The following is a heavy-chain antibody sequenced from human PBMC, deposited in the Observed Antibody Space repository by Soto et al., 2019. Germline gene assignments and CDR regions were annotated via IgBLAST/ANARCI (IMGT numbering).Heavy chain of an antibody. V-gene: IGHV4-39*07. D-gene: IGHD3-10*01. J-gene: IGHJ4*02. CDR1: GGSISSSSYY. CDR3: ARGKAMVRGVTLYYFDY. CDR2: IYYSGST. Sequence: SETLSLTCTVSGGSISSSSYYWGWIRQPPGKGLEWIGSIYYSGSTYYNPSLKSRVTISVDTSKNQFSLKLSSVTAADTAVYYCARGKAMVRGVTLYYFDYWGQGTLVTVSS.